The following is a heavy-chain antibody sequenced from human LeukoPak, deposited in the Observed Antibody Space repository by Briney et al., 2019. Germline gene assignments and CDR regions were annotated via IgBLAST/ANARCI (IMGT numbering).Heavy chain of an antibody. CDR3: ARGGLQGVLHGSSSFWFDP. CDR1: GGTFSSYA. V-gene: IGHV1-69*05. CDR2: IIPIFGTA. D-gene: IGHD6-6*01. Sequence: SVKVSCKASGGTFSSYAISWVRQAPGQGLEWMRRIIPIFGTANYAQKFQGRVTITTDESTSTAYMELSSLRSEDTAVYYCARGGLQGVLHGSSSFWFDPWGQGTLVTVSS. J-gene: IGHJ5*02.